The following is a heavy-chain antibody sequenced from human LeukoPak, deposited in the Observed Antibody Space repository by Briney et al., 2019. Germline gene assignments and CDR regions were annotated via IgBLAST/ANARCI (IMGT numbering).Heavy chain of an antibody. CDR3: AREKMAYYDFWSGSYYFDY. D-gene: IGHD3-3*01. V-gene: IGHV1-18*01. J-gene: IGHJ4*02. CDR2: ISAYNGNT. Sequence: GASVNVSCKASGFTFTTYGITWVRQAPGQGLEWMGWISAYNGNTKYAQRLQGRVTMTTDTSTSTAYMELRSLRSDDTAVYYCAREKMAYYDFWSGSYYFDYWGQGTLVTVSS. CDR1: GFTFTTYG.